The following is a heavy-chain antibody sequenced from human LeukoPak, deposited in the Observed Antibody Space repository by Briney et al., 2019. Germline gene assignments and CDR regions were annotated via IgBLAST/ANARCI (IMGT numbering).Heavy chain of an antibody. Sequence: GGSLRLSCAASGFTFSSCAMTWVRQAPGKGLEWVSTISDSGGDTYYADSVKGRVTISRDNSKNTLYLQMNSLRAEDTAVYYCAKGSLLPGIFDFWGQGTLVTVSS. CDR2: ISDSGGDT. CDR1: GFTFSSCA. J-gene: IGHJ4*02. CDR3: AKGSLLPGIFDF. V-gene: IGHV3-23*01. D-gene: IGHD2-15*01.